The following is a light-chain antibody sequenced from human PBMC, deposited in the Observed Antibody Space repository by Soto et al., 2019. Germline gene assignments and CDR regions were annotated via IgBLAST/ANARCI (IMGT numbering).Light chain of an antibody. CDR2: GIS. CDR3: QQYSSLPHT. V-gene: IGKV3-20*01. Sequence: ESVLTQSPGTLSLSPGERATLSCRASQSVTNSYFAWYQQTPGQAPRLLIYGISSRATGIPDRFSASGSGTDFTLTSSRLEPEDFVVYYCQQYSSLPHTFGQGTKLEVK. CDR1: QSVTNSY. J-gene: IGKJ2*01.